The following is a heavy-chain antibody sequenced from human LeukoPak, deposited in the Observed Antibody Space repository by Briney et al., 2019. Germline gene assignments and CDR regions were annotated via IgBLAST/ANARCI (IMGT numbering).Heavy chain of an antibody. CDR1: GFTFKNYA. D-gene: IGHD1-26*01. Sequence: GGSLRLSCAASGFTFKNYAMNWVRQSPGQGLEWVSTISGDAVTSWYADSVKGRFTVSRDNSKNIVFLQMNNLRDEDTAVYYCASSGSYRFDYWGQGTLVTVSS. J-gene: IGHJ4*02. CDR3: ASSGSYRFDY. CDR2: ISGDAVTS. V-gene: IGHV3-23*01.